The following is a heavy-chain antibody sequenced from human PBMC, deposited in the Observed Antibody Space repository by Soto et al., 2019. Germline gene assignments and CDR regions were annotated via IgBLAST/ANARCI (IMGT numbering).Heavy chain of an antibody. D-gene: IGHD3-22*01. V-gene: IGHV1-46*01. CDR3: ARGRSGHYYDSSGYPPPDP. CDR2: INPSGGST. J-gene: IGHJ5*02. CDR1: GYTFTSYY. Sequence: ASVKVSCKASGYTFTSYYMHWVRQAPGQGLEWMGIINPSGGSTSYAQKFQGRVTMTRDTSASTVYMELSSLRSEDTAVYYCARGRSGHYYDSSGYPPPDPWGQGTLVTVSS.